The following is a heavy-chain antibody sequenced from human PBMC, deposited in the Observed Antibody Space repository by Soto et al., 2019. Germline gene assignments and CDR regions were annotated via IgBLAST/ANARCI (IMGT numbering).Heavy chain of an antibody. CDR1: GFTFSSYW. CDR3: AREVSAAAGTSPYFDY. Sequence: HLGGSLRLSCAASGFTFSSYWMHWVRQAPGKGLVWVSRINSDGSSTSYADSVKGRFTISRDNAKNTLYLQMNSLRAEDTAVYYCAREVSAAAGTSPYFDYWGQGTLVTVSS. D-gene: IGHD6-13*01. V-gene: IGHV3-74*01. J-gene: IGHJ4*02. CDR2: INSDGSST.